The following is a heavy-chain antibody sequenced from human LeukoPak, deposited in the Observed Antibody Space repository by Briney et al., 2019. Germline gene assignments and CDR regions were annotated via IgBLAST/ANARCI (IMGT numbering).Heavy chain of an antibody. D-gene: IGHD2-21*01. Sequence: SQTLSLTCTVSGGSINSGSYFWTWIRQPAGQPAGKGLEWIGRIYTTGRTSYNPSLESRVTISADMSKNQYSLPLSSVTAADTAVYYCARAYYWVDSWGQGTLVTVSS. CDR1: GGSINSGSYF. CDR2: IYTTGRT. CDR3: ARAYYWVDS. J-gene: IGHJ5*01. V-gene: IGHV4-61*02.